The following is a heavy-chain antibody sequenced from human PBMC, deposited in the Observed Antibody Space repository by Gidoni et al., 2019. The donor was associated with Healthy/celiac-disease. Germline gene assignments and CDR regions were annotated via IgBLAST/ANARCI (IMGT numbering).Heavy chain of an antibody. CDR1: GFTFSRYG. Sequence: QVQLVESGVGVVQPGRSLRLSCAASGFTFSRYGMHWVRQAPGKGLEWVAVISYDGSNKYYADSVKGRFTISRDNSKNTLYLQMNSLRAEDTAVYYCARADDLGYCSSTSCRGAFDIWGQGTMVTVSS. D-gene: IGHD2-2*01. J-gene: IGHJ3*02. CDR3: ARADDLGYCSSTSCRGAFDI. CDR2: ISYDGSNK. V-gene: IGHV3-30*03.